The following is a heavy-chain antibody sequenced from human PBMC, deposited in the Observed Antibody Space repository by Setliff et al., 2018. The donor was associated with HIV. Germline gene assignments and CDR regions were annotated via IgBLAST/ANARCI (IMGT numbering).Heavy chain of an antibody. Sequence: ASVKVSCKASGYTFTDCFLHWVRQAPGQGLEWMGWINPNNGDTIYAQKFQGRVTVTRDTSINTAYMVLSSLKSDDTAVYFCARVRRGKAIITTGGMDVWGQGTTVTVSS. CDR3: ARVRRGKAIITTGGMDV. D-gene: IGHD3-10*01. CDR1: GYTFTDCF. V-gene: IGHV1-2*02. J-gene: IGHJ6*02. CDR2: INPNNGDT.